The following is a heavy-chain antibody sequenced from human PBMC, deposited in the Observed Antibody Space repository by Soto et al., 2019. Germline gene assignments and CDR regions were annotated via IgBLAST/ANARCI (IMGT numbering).Heavy chain of an antibody. Sequence: QVQLQQGGAGLLKPSETLSLTCTVYGGSFTFSGYYWSWIRQPPGKGLEWIGEINHIGTTKYNPSLESRVTISLDTSNNHFSLDLTSVTAADTAVYYCVRGRILRLRFGDFDSWGQGTLVTVSS. J-gene: IGHJ4*02. V-gene: IGHV4-34*01. CDR1: GGSFTFSGYY. CDR2: INHIGTT. CDR3: VRGRILRLRFGDFDS. D-gene: IGHD5-12*01.